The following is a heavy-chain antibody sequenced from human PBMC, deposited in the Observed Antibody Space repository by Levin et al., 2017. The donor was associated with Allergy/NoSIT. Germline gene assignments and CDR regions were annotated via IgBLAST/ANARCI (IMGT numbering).Heavy chain of an antibody. J-gene: IGHJ6*03. CDR2: ISYDGSNK. CDR3: AKEGGTVTRYYYYYYYMDV. Sequence: GESLKISCAASGFTFSSYGMHWVRQAPGKGLEWVAVISYDGSNKYYADSVKGRFTISRDNSKNTLYLQMNSLRAEDTAVYYCAKEGGTVTRYYYYYYYMDVWGKGTTVTVSS. D-gene: IGHD4-17*01. CDR1: GFTFSSYG. V-gene: IGHV3-30*18.